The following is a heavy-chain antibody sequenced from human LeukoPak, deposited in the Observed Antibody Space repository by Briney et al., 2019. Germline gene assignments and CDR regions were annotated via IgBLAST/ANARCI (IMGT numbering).Heavy chain of an antibody. D-gene: IGHD3-16*01. J-gene: IGHJ4*02. CDR1: GGSIISTSYY. V-gene: IGHV4-39*01. CDR2: IHSTGGT. Sequence: SETLSLTCTVSGGSIISTSYYWGWIRQPPGQGLEWIGSIHSTGGTYYNPSLGSQITISLDTSKNHFSLRLSSVTAADTAVYYCARHANSIMFGPYYFDYWGQGTLVTVSS. CDR3: ARHANSIMFGPYYFDY.